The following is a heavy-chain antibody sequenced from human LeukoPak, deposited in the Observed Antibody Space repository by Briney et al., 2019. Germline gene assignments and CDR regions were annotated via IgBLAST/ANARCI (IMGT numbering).Heavy chain of an antibody. CDR3: ARDPKDDTSGYYYFDY. D-gene: IGHD3-22*01. CDR1: GYTFTTYY. Sequence: ASVKVSCKASGYTFTTYYMHWVRQAPGQGLELMGIINPSGGSTIYAQKFQGRVTMTRDMSTSTVYMELSSLRSEDTAMYYCARDPKDDTSGYYYFDYWGQGTLVTVSS. V-gene: IGHV1-46*01. J-gene: IGHJ4*02. CDR2: INPSGGST.